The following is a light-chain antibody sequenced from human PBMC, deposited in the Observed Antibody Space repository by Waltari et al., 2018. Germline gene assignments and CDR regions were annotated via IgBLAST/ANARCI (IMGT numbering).Light chain of an antibody. V-gene: IGLV1-40*01. CDR3: QSYDSSLNGRV. CDR1: SSHIGARYA. J-gene: IGLJ2*01. Sequence: QSELTQPPSVSGALWQRVTISCPGSSSHIGARYAVHWYQHLPGTAPKLIIFVNRKRPSGVPDRFSGSRSGTSASLAITGLRPEDEADYYCQSYDSSLNGRVFGGGTRVTVL. CDR2: VNR.